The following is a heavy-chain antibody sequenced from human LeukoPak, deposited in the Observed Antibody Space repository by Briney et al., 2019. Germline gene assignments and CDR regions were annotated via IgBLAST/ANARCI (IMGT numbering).Heavy chain of an antibody. CDR2: INSNSGAT. V-gene: IGHV1-2*02. D-gene: IGHD5-12*01. Sequence: VASVKVSCKASGYTFTDYYIHWVRQAPGQGLEWMGWINSNSGATNYAQKFQGRVTMTRDTSISTAYMELTWLGSDDTAVYYCARDGSLAYWGQGTLVTVSS. CDR3: ARDGSLAY. J-gene: IGHJ4*02. CDR1: GYTFTDYY.